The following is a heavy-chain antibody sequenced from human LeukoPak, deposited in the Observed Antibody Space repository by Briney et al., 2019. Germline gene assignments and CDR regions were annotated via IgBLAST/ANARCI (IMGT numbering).Heavy chain of an antibody. CDR1: GYTFTSYG. CDR3: ARTGVYYYDSSGYYRYFDY. V-gene: IGHV1-46*01. J-gene: IGHJ4*02. D-gene: IGHD3-22*01. Sequence: GASVTVSCMASGYTFTSYGISWVRQAPGQGLEWMGIINPSGGSTSYAQKFQGRVTMTRDTSTSTVYMELSSLRSEDTAVYYCARTGVYYYDSSGYYRYFDYWGQGTLVTVSS. CDR2: INPSGGST.